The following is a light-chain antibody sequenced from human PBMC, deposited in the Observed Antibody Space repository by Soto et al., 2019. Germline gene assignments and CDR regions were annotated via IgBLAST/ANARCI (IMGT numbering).Light chain of an antibody. CDR3: QQYNSYAWP. J-gene: IGKJ1*01. Sequence: DIQMTQSPSTLSASVGDRVTITCRASQSISSWLAWYQQKPGKAPKLLIYDASSLESGVPSRFSGSGSGTEFTLTISSLQPDDFANYYCQQYNSYAWPFGQGTKV. CDR2: DAS. V-gene: IGKV1-5*01. CDR1: QSISSW.